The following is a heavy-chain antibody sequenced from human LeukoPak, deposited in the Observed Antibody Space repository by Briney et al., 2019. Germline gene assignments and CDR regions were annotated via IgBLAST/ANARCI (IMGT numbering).Heavy chain of an antibody. V-gene: IGHV3-21*01. Sequence: PGGSLRPSGAASGFTSSSFSMNWVGRAPGKGLEWFSSISSSSSYIYYADSVKGRFTISRDNAKNSLYLQMNSLRAEDTAVYYCAKGYSSGWYGYYMDVWGKGTTVTVSS. D-gene: IGHD6-19*01. CDR3: AKGYSSGWYGYYMDV. J-gene: IGHJ6*03. CDR2: ISSSSSYI. CDR1: GFTSSSFS.